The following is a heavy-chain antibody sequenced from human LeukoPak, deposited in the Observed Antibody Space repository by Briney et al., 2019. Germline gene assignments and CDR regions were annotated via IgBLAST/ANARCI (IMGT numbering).Heavy chain of an antibody. CDR1: GFTFSSYS. Sequence: GGSLRLSCAASGFTFSSYSMNWVRQAPGKGLEWVSSISSNSRYTYYADSVKGRFTISRDNAKSSLYLQVNSLRAEDTAVYYCAKDSAKKYDDYWGQGTLVTVSS. V-gene: IGHV3-21*04. J-gene: IGHJ4*02. CDR3: AKDSAKKYDDY. CDR2: ISSNSRYT. D-gene: IGHD2/OR15-2a*01.